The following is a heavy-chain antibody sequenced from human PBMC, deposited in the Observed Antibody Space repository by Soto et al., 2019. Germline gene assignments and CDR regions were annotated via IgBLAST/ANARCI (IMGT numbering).Heavy chain of an antibody. CDR2: IYWDDDK. CDR3: IQSRCGGDCLQSYASYYYYSMDV. Sequence: QITLKESGPTLVKPTQTLTLTCTFSAFSLSTGGVGVGWIRQPPGKALEWLALIYWDDDKRYSPSLRSRLTITKETSKNQVVLTMTNMDPVDTATYYCIQSRCGGDCLQSYASYYYYSMDVWGQGNTVTVSS. V-gene: IGHV2-5*02. D-gene: IGHD2-21*02. CDR1: AFSLSTGGVG. J-gene: IGHJ6*02.